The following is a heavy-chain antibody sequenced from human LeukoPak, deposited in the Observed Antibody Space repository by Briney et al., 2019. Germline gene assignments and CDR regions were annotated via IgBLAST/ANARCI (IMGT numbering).Heavy chain of an antibody. CDR3: AKPILTGYYIFDY. CDR1: GFTFSSYD. CDR2: IGTAGDT. Sequence: GGSLRLSCAASGFTFSSYDMHWVRQATGKGLEWVSAIGTAGDTYYPGSVKGRFTISRDNSKNTLYLQMNSLRAEDTAVYYCAKPILTGYYIFDYWGQGTLVTVSS. V-gene: IGHV3-13*01. D-gene: IGHD3-9*01. J-gene: IGHJ4*02.